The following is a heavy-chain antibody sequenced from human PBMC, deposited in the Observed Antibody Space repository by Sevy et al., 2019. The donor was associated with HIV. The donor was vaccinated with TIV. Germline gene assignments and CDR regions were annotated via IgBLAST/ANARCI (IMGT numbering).Heavy chain of an antibody. D-gene: IGHD3-22*01. Sequence: GGSLRLSCAASGFTFSSYAMSWVRQAPGKGLEWVSAISGSCGSTYYADSVKGRFTISRDNSKNTLYLQMNSLRAEDTAVYYCAKDSYYYDSSGSSDLEDFQHWGQGTLVTVSS. V-gene: IGHV3-23*01. CDR3: AKDSYYYDSSGSSDLEDFQH. CDR2: ISGSCGST. J-gene: IGHJ1*01. CDR1: GFTFSSYA.